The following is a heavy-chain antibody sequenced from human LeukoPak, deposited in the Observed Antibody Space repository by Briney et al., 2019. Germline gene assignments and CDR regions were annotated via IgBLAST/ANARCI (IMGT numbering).Heavy chain of an antibody. Sequence: RRSLRPSCALSGFTPSSYSMNWVRQAPGNGMEWVSSISTSSSYISYADSVKGRLTISRDNAKNSLYLQMNSLRAEDTAVYYCASGIQLWLPHYWGQGTLVTVSS. CDR2: ISTSSSYI. J-gene: IGHJ4*02. V-gene: IGHV3-21*01. CDR1: GFTPSSYS. CDR3: ASGIQLWLPHY. D-gene: IGHD5-18*01.